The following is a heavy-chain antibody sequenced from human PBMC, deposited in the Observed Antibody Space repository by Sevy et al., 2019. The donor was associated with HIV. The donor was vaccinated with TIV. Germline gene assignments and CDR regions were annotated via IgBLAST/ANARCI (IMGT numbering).Heavy chain of an antibody. V-gene: IGHV3-11*01. D-gene: IGHD3-16*01. Sequence: GGSLRLSCAASGFDFSDDDMNWIRQTPGKGLEWIAYSSVSSSAKYYTDSVKGRFAISRDNARNSLYLQMNSLRVEDKDVSFCVGRRHSSAYSWSSNFDFWGQGAMVTVSS. J-gene: IGHJ4*02. CDR1: GFDFSDDD. CDR3: VGRRHSSAYSWSSNFDF. CDR2: SSVSSSAK.